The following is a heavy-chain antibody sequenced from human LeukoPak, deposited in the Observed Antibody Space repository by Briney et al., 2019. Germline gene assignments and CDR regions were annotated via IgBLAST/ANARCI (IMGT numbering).Heavy chain of an antibody. CDR2: IIPIFGTA. CDR3: AKHLDGYNYYDY. J-gene: IGHJ4*02. CDR1: GGTFSSYA. V-gene: IGHV1-69*05. D-gene: IGHD5-24*01. Sequence: GASVKVSCKASGGTFSSYAISWVRQAPGQGLEWMGGIIPIFGTANYAQKFQGRVTMTRDTSTSTVYMELSSLRSEDTAVYYCAKHLDGYNYYDYWGQGTLVTVSS.